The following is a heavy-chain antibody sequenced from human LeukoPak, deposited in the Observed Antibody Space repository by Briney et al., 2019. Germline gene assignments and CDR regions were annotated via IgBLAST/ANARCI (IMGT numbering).Heavy chain of an antibody. CDR3: ARERFLEWLLPYYYYYMDV. V-gene: IGHV3-7*01. J-gene: IGHJ6*03. CDR2: IKQDGSEK. Sequence: PGGSLRLSCAASGFTFSSYWMSWVRQAPGKGLEWVANIKQDGSEKYYVDSVKGRFTISRDNAKNSLYLQMNSLRAEDTAVYYCARERFLEWLLPYYYYYMDVWGKGTTVTVSS. CDR1: GFTFSSYW. D-gene: IGHD3-3*01.